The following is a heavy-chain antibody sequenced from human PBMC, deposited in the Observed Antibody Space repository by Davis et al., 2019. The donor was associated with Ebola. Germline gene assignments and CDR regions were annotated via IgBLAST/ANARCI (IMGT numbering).Heavy chain of an antibody. CDR3: ARQGWSGYCLRHWFDP. CDR2: IYYSGIT. J-gene: IGHJ5*02. V-gene: IGHV4-39*01. Sequence: MPAGSLTLSCTVSGGSFISSSFHWGWIRQPPRMGLVWIGSIYYSGITYYNPSLKSRVTISVDTSKNQFSLKLRSVTAAGTAVYYCARQGWSGYCLRHWFDPWGRGTLVTVSS. CDR1: GGSFISSSFH. D-gene: IGHD3-3*01.